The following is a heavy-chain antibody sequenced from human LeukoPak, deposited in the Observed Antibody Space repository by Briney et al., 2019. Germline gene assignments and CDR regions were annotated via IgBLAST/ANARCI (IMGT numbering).Heavy chain of an antibody. CDR3: ARGGSGYYGYFDY. CDR2: IYYSGST. CDR1: GGSISSSSYY. D-gene: IGHD3-22*01. V-gene: IGHV4-39*07. Sequence: SETLSLTCTVSGGSISSSSYYWGWIRQPPGKGLEWIGSIYYSGSTYYNPSLKSRVTISVDTSKNQFSLKLSSVTAADTAVYYCARGGSGYYGYFDYWGQGTLVTVSS. J-gene: IGHJ4*02.